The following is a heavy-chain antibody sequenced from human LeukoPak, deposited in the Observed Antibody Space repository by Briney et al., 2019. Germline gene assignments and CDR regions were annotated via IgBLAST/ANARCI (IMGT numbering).Heavy chain of an antibody. J-gene: IGHJ4*02. Sequence: ASVKVSCKASGYTFTSYGISWVRQAPGQGLEWMGWISAYNGNTNYAQKLQGRVTMTTDTSTSTAYIELRSLRSDDTAVYYCARADRGSGSYYNENDADYWGQGTLVTVSS. CDR2: ISAYNGNT. D-gene: IGHD3-10*01. V-gene: IGHV1-18*01. CDR1: GYTFTSYG. CDR3: ARADRGSGSYYNENDADY.